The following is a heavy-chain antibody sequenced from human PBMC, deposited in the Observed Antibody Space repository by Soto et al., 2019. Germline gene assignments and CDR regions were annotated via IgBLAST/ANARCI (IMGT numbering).Heavy chain of an antibody. J-gene: IGHJ6*02. D-gene: IGHD6-6*01. CDR1: GYTFTGYY. CDR3: ARDGKEAARPGYYYYYGMDV. Sequence: QVQLVQSGAEVKKPGASVKVSCKASGYTFTGYYMHWVRQAPGQGLEWMGWINPNSGGTNYAQKFQGWVTMTRDTSISTAYMELSRLRSDDTAVYYCARDGKEAARPGYYYYYGMDVWGQGTTVTVSS. CDR2: INPNSGGT. V-gene: IGHV1-2*04.